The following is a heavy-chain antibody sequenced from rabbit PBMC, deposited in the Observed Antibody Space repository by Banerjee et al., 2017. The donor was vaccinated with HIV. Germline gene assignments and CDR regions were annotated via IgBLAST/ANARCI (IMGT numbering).Heavy chain of an antibody. V-gene: IGHV1S40*01. CDR2: IYTGDGDS. CDR1: GFDFSNDYY. Sequence: QSLEESGGGLVKPGGTLTLTCKASGFDFSNDYYICWVRQAPGKGLEWIACIYTGDGDSYYASWAKGRFTISKISSTTVTLQMTSLTAADTATYFCVRHIGLWGPGTLVTVS. CDR3: VRHIGL. J-gene: IGHJ4*01. D-gene: IGHD1-1*01.